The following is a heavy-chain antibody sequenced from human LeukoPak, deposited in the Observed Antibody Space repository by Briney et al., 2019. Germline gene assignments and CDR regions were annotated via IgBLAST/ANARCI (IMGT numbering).Heavy chain of an antibody. V-gene: IGHV4-4*07. CDR2: IYTSGST. D-gene: IGHD2-2*01. CDR3: AGQAGSYAFYYYDY. CDR1: GGSISSYY. Sequence: PSETLSLTCTVSGGSISSYYWSWIRQPAGKGLEWIGRIYTSGSTNYNPSLKSRVTISVDTSKNQFSLKLRSVTAADTAVYYCAGQAGSYAFYYYDYWGQGTLVTVFS. J-gene: IGHJ4*02.